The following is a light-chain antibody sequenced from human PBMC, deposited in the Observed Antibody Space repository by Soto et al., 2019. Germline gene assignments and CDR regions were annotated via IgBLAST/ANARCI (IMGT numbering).Light chain of an antibody. J-gene: IGKJ1*01. CDR2: AAS. V-gene: IGKV1-39*01. CDR1: QSISNF. Sequence: DIQMTQSPSSLSASLGDRVTITCRASQSISNFLNWVQHKPGNAPKVLISAASTLQSGVPPRFSGSESGTDFTLTISSLQPEDSASYYCQQCGVSTGTFGQGTKVDIK. CDR3: QQCGVSTGT.